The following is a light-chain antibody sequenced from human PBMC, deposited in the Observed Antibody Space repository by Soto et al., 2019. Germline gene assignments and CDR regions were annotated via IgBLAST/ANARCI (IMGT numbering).Light chain of an antibody. J-gene: IGLJ1*01. Sequence: QSFLTQPPSVSGAAGQRVTISCTGSSSNIGAGYDVHWYQHLPGTAPKLLIFGNTNRPSGVPDRFSGSRSGTSASLAITGLQAEDEADYYCQSHDSSLSGFYVFGTGTKVTVL. V-gene: IGLV1-40*01. CDR1: SSNIGAGYD. CDR2: GNT. CDR3: QSHDSSLSGFYV.